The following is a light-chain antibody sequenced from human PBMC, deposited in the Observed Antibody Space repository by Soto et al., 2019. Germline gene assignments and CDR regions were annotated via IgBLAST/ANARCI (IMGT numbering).Light chain of an antibody. CDR1: SSNIGSHN. Sequence: QSVLTQPPSAFGTPGQRVTISCSGSSSNIGSHNVYWYQQFPGTAPKLLIYRNDQRPSGVPDRFSGSKSGTSASLAISGLRSEDEADYYCAAWDDSLSGRVFGGGTKLTVL. V-gene: IGLV1-47*01. J-gene: IGLJ3*02. CDR2: RND. CDR3: AAWDDSLSGRV.